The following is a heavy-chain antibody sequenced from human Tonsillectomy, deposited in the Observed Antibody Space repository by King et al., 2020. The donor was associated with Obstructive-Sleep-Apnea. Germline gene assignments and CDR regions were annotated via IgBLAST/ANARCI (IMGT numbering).Heavy chain of an antibody. V-gene: IGHV2-26*01. CDR1: GFSLSNGRMG. Sequence: VTLKESGPVLVKPPETLTLTCTVSGFSLSNGRMGVSWIRQPPGKALEWLAHIFSNDEKSYSTSLRSRLTISKDTSKSQVVLSMTNMDPVDTATCYCARIRYYYDSSGYYSVYFDHWGQGALVTVSS. CDR3: ARIRYYYDSSGYYSVYFDH. D-gene: IGHD3-22*01. CDR2: IFSNDEK. J-gene: IGHJ4*02.